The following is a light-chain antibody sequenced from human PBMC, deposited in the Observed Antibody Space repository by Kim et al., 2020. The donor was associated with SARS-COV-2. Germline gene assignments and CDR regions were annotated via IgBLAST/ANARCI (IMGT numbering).Light chain of an antibody. J-gene: IGKJ2*01. Sequence: SASKGDRVNITSRASQSISSWLAWYQQKPGKAPKVLIYKASTLQTGVPSRFSGSGSGTEFTLTISCLQPDDIATYYCQQYDTYSYTFGQGTKLEI. CDR2: KAS. CDR3: QQYDTYSYT. CDR1: QSISSW. V-gene: IGKV1-5*03.